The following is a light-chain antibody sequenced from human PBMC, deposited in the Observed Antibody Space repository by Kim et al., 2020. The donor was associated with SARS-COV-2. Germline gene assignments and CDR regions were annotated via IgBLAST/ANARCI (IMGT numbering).Light chain of an antibody. CDR1: QSVSSD. CDR3: QQYNNCPYT. J-gene: IGKJ2*01. Sequence: EIVMTQSPATLSVSPGERATRSCRASQSVSSDLAWYQQKPGQAPRLLIYGASTRATGIPARFSGSGSGTVFAITISSLQSEDFAVYYCQQYNNCPYTFGQGTKLEI. V-gene: IGKV3-15*01. CDR2: GAS.